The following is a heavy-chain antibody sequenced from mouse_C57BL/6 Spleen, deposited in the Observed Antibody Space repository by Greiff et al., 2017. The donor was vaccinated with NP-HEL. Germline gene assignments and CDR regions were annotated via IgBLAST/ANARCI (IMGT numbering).Heavy chain of an antibody. CDR3: TIYDGYYGYFDV. CDR1: GFTFSDAW. Sequence: EVKLVESGGGLVQPGGSMKLSCAASGFTFSDAWMDWVRQSPEKGLEWVAEIRNKANNHATYYAESVKGRFTISRDDSKSSVYLQMNSLRAEDTGIYYCTIYDGYYGYFDVWGTGTTVTVSS. CDR2: IRNKANNHAT. V-gene: IGHV6-6*01. D-gene: IGHD2-3*01. J-gene: IGHJ1*03.